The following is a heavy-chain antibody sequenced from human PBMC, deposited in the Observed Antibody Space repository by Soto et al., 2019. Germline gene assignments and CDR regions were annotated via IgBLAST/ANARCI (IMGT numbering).Heavy chain of an antibody. Sequence: GGSLRLSCAASGFTFSSHTMNWVRQAPGKGLEWISYITSTSSTKNYADSVKGRFTISRDNANNSLYLQMNSLRDEDTAVYYCARRVTMVRGPYYYYAMDVWGQGTTVTVSS. V-gene: IGHV3-48*02. CDR1: GFTFSSHT. CDR3: ARRVTMVRGPYYYYAMDV. D-gene: IGHD3-10*01. J-gene: IGHJ6*02. CDR2: ITSTSSTK.